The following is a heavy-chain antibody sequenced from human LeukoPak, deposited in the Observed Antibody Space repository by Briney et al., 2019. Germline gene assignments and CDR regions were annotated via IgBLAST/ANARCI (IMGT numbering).Heavy chain of an antibody. CDR3: ARLRGTSSWPFDC. Sequence: GGSLRLSCAASGFTFSSYSMNWVRQAPGKGLEWVSYISSSSTTIYYADSVKGRFTISRDNAKNSLYLQVNNLRAEDTAVYYCARLRGTSSWPFDCWGQGTLVTVSS. V-gene: IGHV3-48*04. CDR2: ISSSSTTI. J-gene: IGHJ4*02. D-gene: IGHD6-13*01. CDR1: GFTFSSYS.